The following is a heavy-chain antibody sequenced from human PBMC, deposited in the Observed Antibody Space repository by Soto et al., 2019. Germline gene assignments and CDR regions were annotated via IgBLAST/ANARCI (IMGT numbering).Heavy chain of an antibody. CDR3: ARAPETTEPWEYFYYYMDV. Sequence: QVQLVESGGGFVKPGWSLRLSCAASALTFSDYYMRWIRQAPGKGLEWVSYISSGGGTAYYADSVKGRFTISRDNAKNSLFLQMNSLRGEDTAVYYCARAPETTEPWEYFYYYMDVWGKGTTVTVSS. D-gene: IGHD4-17*01. CDR1: ALTFSDYY. V-gene: IGHV3-11*01. J-gene: IGHJ6*03. CDR2: ISSGGGTA.